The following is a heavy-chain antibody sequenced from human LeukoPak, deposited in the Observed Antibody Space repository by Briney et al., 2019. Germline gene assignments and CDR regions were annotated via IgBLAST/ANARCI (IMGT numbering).Heavy chain of an antibody. CDR3: ARVGYYYDSSGYYYVYYYYGMDV. J-gene: IGHJ6*02. D-gene: IGHD3-22*01. Sequence: PGGSLRLSCAASGFTFSSYWMSWVRQAPGKGLEWVANIKQDGSEKYYVDSVKGRFTISRDNAKNSLYLQMNSLRAEDTAVYYCARVGYYYDSSGYYYVYYYYGMDVWGQGTTVTVSS. CDR2: IKQDGSEK. V-gene: IGHV3-7*03. CDR1: GFTFSSYW.